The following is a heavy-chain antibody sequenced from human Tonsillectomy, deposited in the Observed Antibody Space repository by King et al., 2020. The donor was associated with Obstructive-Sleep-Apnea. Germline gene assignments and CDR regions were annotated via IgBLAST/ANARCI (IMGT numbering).Heavy chain of an antibody. V-gene: IGHV5-51*01. CDR3: ARRIAVDGRSYWYCDL. Sequence: MQLVQSGAEVKKPGESLKISCKCSGYSFTSYWIGWVRQMPGKGLEWMGIIYPGDSDTRYSPSFQGQVTMSVDKSISTAYLQWSSLKASGTAMYYCARRIAVDGRSYWYCDLWGRGTLVTVSS. J-gene: IGHJ2*01. D-gene: IGHD6-13*01. CDR1: GYSFTSYW. CDR2: IYPGDSDT.